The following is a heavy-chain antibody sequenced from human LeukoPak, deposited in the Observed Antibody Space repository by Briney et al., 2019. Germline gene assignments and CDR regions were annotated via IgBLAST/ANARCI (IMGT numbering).Heavy chain of an antibody. J-gene: IGHJ6*03. CDR1: GYTFTGYY. D-gene: IGHD3-10*01. CDR2: INPNSGGT. V-gene: IGHV1-2*02. CDR3: ARDNRRFGELPDEDYYYMDV. Sequence: GASVKVSCKASGYTFTGYYMHWVRQAPGQGLEWMGWINPNSGGTNYAQKFQGRVTMTRDTSISTAYMELSRLRSDDTAVYYCARDNRRFGELPDEDYYYMDVWGKGTTVTVSS.